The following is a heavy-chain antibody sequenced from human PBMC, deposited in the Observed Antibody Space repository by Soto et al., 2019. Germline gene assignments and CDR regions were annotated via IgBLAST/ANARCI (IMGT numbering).Heavy chain of an antibody. D-gene: IGHD6-19*01. J-gene: IGHJ3*02. CDR1: GYTFTSYG. V-gene: IGHV1-18*01. CDR2: ISAYNGNT. Sequence: ASVKVSCKASGYTFTSYGISWVRQAPGQGLEWMGWISAYNGNTNYAQKLQGRATMTTDTSTSTAYMELRSLRSDDTAVYYCARDPRYSSGWYGDAFDIWGQGTMVTVSS. CDR3: ARDPRYSSGWYGDAFDI.